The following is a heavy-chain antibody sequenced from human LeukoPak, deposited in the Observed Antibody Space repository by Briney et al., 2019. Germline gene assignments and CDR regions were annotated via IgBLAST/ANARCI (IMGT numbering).Heavy chain of an antibody. CDR1: GYTFTGYY. CDR3: ARESFSGSGGLNWFAP. J-gene: IGHJ5*02. CDR2: LSPDTGST. D-gene: IGHD3-10*01. V-gene: IGHV1-2*02. Sequence: ASVQVSCKASGYTFTGYYIHWVRQAPGQGLEWMGGLSPDTGSTNYAQEFQARVIMTRGTSINTAYMELRRLRYDDTAMYFCARESFSGSGGLNWFAPWGQGTLVTVSA.